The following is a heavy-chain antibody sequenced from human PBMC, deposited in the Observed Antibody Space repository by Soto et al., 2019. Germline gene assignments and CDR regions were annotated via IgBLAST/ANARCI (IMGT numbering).Heavy chain of an antibody. CDR2: ISGSGDST. CDR1: GFTFSGNP. J-gene: IGHJ4*02. V-gene: IGHV3-23*01. CDR3: ARRSSGWYFDY. D-gene: IGHD6-19*01. Sequence: EVQLLESGGGLVQPGGSLRPSFAASGFTFSGNPLNWVRQAPGRGLEWVSVISGSGDSTYYADSVKGRFTISRDNSKNTLYLQMNSLRAEDTAVYYCARRSSGWYFDYWGQGTLVTVSS.